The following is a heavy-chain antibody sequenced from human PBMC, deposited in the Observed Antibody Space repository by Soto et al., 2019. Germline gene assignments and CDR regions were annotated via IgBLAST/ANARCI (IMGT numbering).Heavy chain of an antibody. CDR3: ARENDILTGYYSPLFDF. J-gene: IGHJ4*02. CDR2: IIPIHGIA. CDR1: GGTFSSYA. D-gene: IGHD3-9*01. V-gene: IGHV1-69*04. Sequence: SVKVSCKASGGTFSSYAISWVRQAPGQGLEWMGRIIPIHGIANYAQKFQGRVTITRDTSTSTAYMELRSLRSDDTAVYYCARENDILTGYYSPLFDFWGQGTLVTVSS.